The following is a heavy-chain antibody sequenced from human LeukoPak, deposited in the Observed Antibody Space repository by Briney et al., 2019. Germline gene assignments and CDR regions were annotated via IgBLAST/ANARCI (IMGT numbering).Heavy chain of an antibody. CDR2: IYTSGST. D-gene: IGHD3-3*01. Sequence: SETLSLTCTVSGGSISSGSYYWSWIRQPAGKGLEWIGRIYTSGSTNYNPSLKSRVTISVDTSKNRFSLKLSSVTAADTAVYYCARGDFWSGYFDYWGQGTLVTVSS. CDR3: ARGDFWSGYFDY. J-gene: IGHJ4*02. V-gene: IGHV4-61*02. CDR1: GGSISSGSYY.